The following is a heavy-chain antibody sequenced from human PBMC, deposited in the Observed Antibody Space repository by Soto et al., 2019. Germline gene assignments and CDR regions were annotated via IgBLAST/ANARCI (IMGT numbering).Heavy chain of an antibody. V-gene: IGHV4-59*01. CDR3: ARLQSETFWSGYLFDY. J-gene: IGHJ4*02. Sequence: SETLSLTCTVSGGSISSYYWSWIRQPPGKGLKWIGYIYYSGSTNYNPSLKSRVTISVDTSKNQFSLKLSSVTAADTAVYYCARLQSETFWSGYLFDYWGQGTLVTVSS. CDR1: GGSISSYY. CDR2: IYYSGST. D-gene: IGHD3-3*01.